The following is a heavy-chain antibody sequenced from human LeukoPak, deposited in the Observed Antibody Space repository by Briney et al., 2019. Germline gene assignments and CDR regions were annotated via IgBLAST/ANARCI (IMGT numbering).Heavy chain of an antibody. CDR2: INSDGSST. CDR1: GFTFSSYW. J-gene: IGHJ6*03. D-gene: IGHD5-12*01. CDR3: AKSGLPNAYYYYMDV. Sequence: GGSLRLSCAASGFTFSSYWMHWVRQAPGKGLVWVSRINSDGSSTSYADSVKGRFTISRDNAKNTLYLQMNSLRAEDTAVYYCAKSGLPNAYYYYMDVWGKGTTVTVSS. V-gene: IGHV3-74*01.